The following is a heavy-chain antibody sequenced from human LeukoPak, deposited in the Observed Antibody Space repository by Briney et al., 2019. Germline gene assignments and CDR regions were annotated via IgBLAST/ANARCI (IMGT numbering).Heavy chain of an antibody. D-gene: IGHD1-26*01. CDR3: ARDRRWELLHAFDL. CDR2: IYYSGIT. V-gene: IGHV4-39*02. J-gene: IGHJ3*01. CDR1: GGSISSSSHY. Sequence: KPSETLSLTCTVSGGSISSSSHYWGWIRQPPGKGLEWIGSIYYSGITYYNPSLKSRVTISSDTSKNQFSLKLTSVTAADTAVYYCARDRRWELLHAFDLWGQGTMVTVSS.